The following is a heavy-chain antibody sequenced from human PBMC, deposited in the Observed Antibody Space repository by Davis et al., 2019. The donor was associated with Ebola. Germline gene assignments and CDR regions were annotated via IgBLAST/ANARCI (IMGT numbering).Heavy chain of an antibody. CDR3: AKDTSNVWFDV. CDR2: ISDSGTST. V-gene: IGHV3-23*01. Sequence: GGSLRLSCAASGFTFSSYAMNWVRQAPGKGLEWVSGISDSGTSTHYADSVKGRFTISRDNSRNTLYLQMNSLRVEDTAMYYCAKDTSNVWFDVWGQGTMVTVSS. CDR1: GFTFSSYA. D-gene: IGHD6-19*01. J-gene: IGHJ3*01.